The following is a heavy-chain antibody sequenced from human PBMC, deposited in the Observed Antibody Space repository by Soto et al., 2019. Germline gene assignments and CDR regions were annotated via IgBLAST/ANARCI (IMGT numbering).Heavy chain of an antibody. Sequence: GGSLRLSCAASGFTFGNAWIRWVRQAPGEGLEWVGRIKSKTDGGTTDYAAPVKGRFTISRDDPRNTLYLQMNSLKTEDTAVYYSTTDTDTAMGYYWGQGTLVTVSS. V-gene: IGHV3-15*01. D-gene: IGHD5-18*01. CDR1: GFTFGNAW. CDR3: TTDTDTAMGYY. CDR2: IKSKTDGGTT. J-gene: IGHJ4*02.